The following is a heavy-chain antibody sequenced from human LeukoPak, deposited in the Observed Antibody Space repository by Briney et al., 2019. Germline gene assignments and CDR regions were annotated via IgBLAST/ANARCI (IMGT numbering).Heavy chain of an antibody. Sequence: GRSLRLSCAASGFTFSSYWMSWVRQAPGKGLEWVANIKQDGSEKYYVDSVKGRFTISRDNAKNSLYLQMNSLRAEDTAVYYCARGYYYDSIQEYYFDYWGQGTLVTVSS. CDR3: ARGYYYDSIQEYYFDY. CDR2: IKQDGSEK. D-gene: IGHD3-22*01. CDR1: GFTFSSYW. J-gene: IGHJ4*02. V-gene: IGHV3-7*03.